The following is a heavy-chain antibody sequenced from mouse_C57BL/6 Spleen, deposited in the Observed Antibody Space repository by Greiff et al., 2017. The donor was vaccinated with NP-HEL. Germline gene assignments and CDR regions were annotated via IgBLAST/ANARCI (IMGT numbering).Heavy chain of an antibody. J-gene: IGHJ4*01. Sequence: EVQVVESGGGLVKPGGSLKLSCAASGFTFSSYAMSWVRQTPEKRLEWVATISDGGSYTYYPDNVKGRFTISRDNAKNNLYLQMSHLKSEDTAMYYCARGGGPYAMDYWGQGTSVTVSS. CDR2: ISDGGSYT. CDR1: GFTFSSYA. V-gene: IGHV5-4*01. CDR3: ARGGGPYAMDY.